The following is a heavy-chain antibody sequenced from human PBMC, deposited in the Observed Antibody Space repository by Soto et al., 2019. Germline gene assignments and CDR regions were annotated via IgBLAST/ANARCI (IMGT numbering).Heavy chain of an antibody. CDR2: IKDGGVT. D-gene: IGHD5-12*01. V-gene: IGHV4-34*01. CDR3: ARGQEGIVATH. J-gene: IGHJ4*02. Sequence: QVHLQQWGAGLLKPSETLSLTCAVNGGSLTGYYWSWIRQPPGKGLEWIGEIKDGGVTNYSPSLKGRVTTSADTSKNQFSLKLNSVTAADTAVYYCARGQEGIVATHWDQGTLVTVSS. CDR1: GGSLTGYY.